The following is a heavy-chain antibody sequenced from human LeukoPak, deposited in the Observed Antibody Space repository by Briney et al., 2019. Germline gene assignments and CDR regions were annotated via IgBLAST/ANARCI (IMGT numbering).Heavy chain of an antibody. CDR3: ARDADGDYVDY. V-gene: IGHV3-7*01. D-gene: IGHD4-17*01. J-gene: IGHJ4*02. CDR2: IRKDASER. Sequence: PGGSLRLSCAASGFSFNDNWMSWVRQAPGKGLEWVASIRKDASERYYVDSVKGRFTISRDNARNSLYLRMNSLRAEDTAVYYCARDADGDYVDYWGQGTLVTVSS. CDR1: GFSFNDNW.